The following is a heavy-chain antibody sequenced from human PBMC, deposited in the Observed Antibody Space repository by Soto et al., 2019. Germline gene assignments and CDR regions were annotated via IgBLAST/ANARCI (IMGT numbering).Heavy chain of an antibody. V-gene: IGHV3-30*18. CDR2: ISYDGSNK. CDR1: GFTFSSYA. D-gene: IGHD6-19*01. CDR3: AKDLGASGWYGIDS. Sequence: QVQLVESGGGVVQPGRSLRLSCAASGFTFSSYAMHWVRQAPGKGLEWVTVISYDGSNKYYADSVKGRFTISRDNSKKKLNLQMSSLRAEDTAVYYCAKDLGASGWYGIDSWGQGTLITVSS. J-gene: IGHJ4*02.